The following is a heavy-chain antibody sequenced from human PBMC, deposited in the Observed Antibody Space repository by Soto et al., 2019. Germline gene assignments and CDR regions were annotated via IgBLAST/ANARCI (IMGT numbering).Heavy chain of an antibody. J-gene: IGHJ6*03. V-gene: IGHV3-9*01. D-gene: IGHD3-16*01. CDR3: AKDRTAFDYYYMDV. CDR1: GFTFDDYA. Sequence: GGSLRLSCAASGFTFDDYAMHWVRQAPGKGLEWVSGISWNSGSIGYADSVKGRFTISRDNAKNSLYLQMNSLRAEDTALYYCAKDRTAFDYYYMDVWGKGTTVTVSS. CDR2: ISWNSGSI.